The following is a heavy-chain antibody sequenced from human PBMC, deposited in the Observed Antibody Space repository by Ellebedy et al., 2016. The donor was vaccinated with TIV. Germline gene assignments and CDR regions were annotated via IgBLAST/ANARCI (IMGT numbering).Heavy chain of an antibody. D-gene: IGHD1-20*01. V-gene: IGHV4-34*01. CDR2: IGRS. Sequence: MPSETLSLTCAVNGASFIGHYWSWIRKPPGKGLQWIGEIGRSKYDPSLKDRVTISVDSSKNQLSLKLESVTAADTAVYYCARDRNWNQYYFDYWGPGTLVTVSP. CDR3: ARDRNWNQYYFDY. CDR1: GASFIGHY. J-gene: IGHJ4*02.